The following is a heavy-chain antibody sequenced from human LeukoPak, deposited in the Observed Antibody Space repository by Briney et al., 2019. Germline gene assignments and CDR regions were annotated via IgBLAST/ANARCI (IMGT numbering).Heavy chain of an antibody. CDR2: IHYSESA. CDR1: GGSVSNFY. V-gene: IGHV4-59*02. Sequence: SETLSLTCTVSGGSVSNFYWTWIRQPPGKGLEWIGYIHYSESANYNPSLKSRVTISVDTSKNQFSLKLSSVTAADTAVYYCASHTMRMAAWGNGTPFTISS. J-gene: IGHJ6*03. D-gene: IGHD2-2*01. CDR3: ASHTMRMAA.